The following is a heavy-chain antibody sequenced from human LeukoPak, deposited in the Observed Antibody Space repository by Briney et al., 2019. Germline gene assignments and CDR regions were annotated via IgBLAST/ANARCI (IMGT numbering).Heavy chain of an antibody. CDR2: ISYDGSNK. J-gene: IGHJ4*02. V-gene: IGHV3-30-3*01. CDR3: ASNLFPYSGYSSGCGY. Sequence: PGGSLRLSCAASGFTFSSYAMHWVRQAPGKGLEWAAVISYDGSNKYYADSVKGRFTISRDNSKNTLYLQMNSLRAEDTAVYYCASNLFPYSGYSSGCGYWGQGTLVTVSS. D-gene: IGHD6-19*01. CDR1: GFTFSSYA.